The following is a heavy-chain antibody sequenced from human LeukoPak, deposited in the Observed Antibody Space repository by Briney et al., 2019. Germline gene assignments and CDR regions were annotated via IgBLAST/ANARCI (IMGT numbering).Heavy chain of an antibody. D-gene: IGHD2-21*02. Sequence: GGSLRLSCAASGFTFSSYGMHWVRQAPGKGLEWVAVISYDGSNKYYADSVKGRFTISRDNAKNSLYLQMNSLRAEDTAVYYCARAHIVVVTASAPVDYWGQGTLVTVSS. CDR1: GFTFSSYG. J-gene: IGHJ4*02. V-gene: IGHV3-30*03. CDR2: ISYDGSNK. CDR3: ARAHIVVVTASAPVDY.